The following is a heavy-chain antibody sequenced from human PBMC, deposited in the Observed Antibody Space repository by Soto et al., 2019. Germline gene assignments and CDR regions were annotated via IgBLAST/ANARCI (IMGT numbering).Heavy chain of an antibody. J-gene: IGHJ6*02. D-gene: IGHD6-13*01. CDR2: IWYDGSNK. CDR1: GFTFSNYG. Sequence: LTLSCAASGFTFSNYGMHWVRQAPGKGLEWVAVIWYDGSNKYYADSVKGRFTISRDNSKDTLYLQMNSLRAEDTAVYYCARDSSRYGMDVWGQGTTVTVSS. V-gene: IGHV3-33*01. CDR3: ARDSSRYGMDV.